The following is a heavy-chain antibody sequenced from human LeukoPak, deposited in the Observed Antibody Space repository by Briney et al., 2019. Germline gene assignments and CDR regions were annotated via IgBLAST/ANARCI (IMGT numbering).Heavy chain of an antibody. V-gene: IGHV3-74*01. CDR1: GFPFSSSW. Sequence: PWGSLRLPCAASGFPFSSSWMHWVRQTPGKGLLWVSRISPDGSSAFSADSVSGRVTISRDNAKNTLYLQMNSVRAEDTAIYYCARDRTDYYVWSGSSSFDWGPLDVWGQGTTVTVSS. D-gene: IGHD3-3*01. CDR2: ISPDGSSA. J-gene: IGHJ6*02. CDR3: ARDRTDYYVWSGSSSFDWGPLDV.